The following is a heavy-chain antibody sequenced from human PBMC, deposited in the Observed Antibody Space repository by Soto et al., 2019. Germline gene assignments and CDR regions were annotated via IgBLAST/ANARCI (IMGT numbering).Heavy chain of an antibody. CDR3: AKDYTVAADPSSVILFEY. Sequence: LRLSCAASGFTFNHYAMSWVRQAPGKGLEWVSIIIANGGTFYADSVKGRFTISRDNSKKTVYLQMSSLRVEDTAIYYCAKDYTVAADPSSVILFEYLGQGAMVIVSA. V-gene: IGHV3-23*01. J-gene: IGHJ4*02. CDR1: GFTFNHYA. CDR2: IIANGGT. D-gene: IGHD2-15*01.